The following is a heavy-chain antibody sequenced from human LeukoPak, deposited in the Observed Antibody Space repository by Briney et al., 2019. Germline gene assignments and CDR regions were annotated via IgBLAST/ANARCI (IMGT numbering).Heavy chain of an antibody. J-gene: IGHJ3*02. CDR2: IYYSGST. CDR3: ARETLGATTGELGFDI. CDR1: GGSISSSGYY. V-gene: IGHV4-30-4*08. Sequence: PSETLSLTCTVSGGSISSSGYYWGWIRQPPGKGLEWIGYIYYSGSTYYNPSLKSRVTISVDTSKNQFSLKLSSVTAADTAVYYCARETLGATTGELGFDIWGQGTMVTVSS. D-gene: IGHD1-26*01.